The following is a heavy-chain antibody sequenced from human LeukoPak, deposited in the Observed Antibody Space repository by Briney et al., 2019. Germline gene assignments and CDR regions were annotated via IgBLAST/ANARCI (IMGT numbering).Heavy chain of an antibody. CDR3: ARGGNSSGWLGDY. CDR1: Y. Sequence: YXXWXRXXXXXXXXXVGEINHSGSTNYNPSLKSRVTISVDTSKNQFSLKLSSVTAADTAVYYCARGGNSSGWLGDYWGQGTLVTVSS. J-gene: IGHJ4*02. CDR2: INHSGST. D-gene: IGHD6-19*01. V-gene: IGHV4-34*01.